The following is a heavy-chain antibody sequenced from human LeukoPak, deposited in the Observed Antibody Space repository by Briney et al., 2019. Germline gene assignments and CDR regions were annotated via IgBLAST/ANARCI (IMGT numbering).Heavy chain of an antibody. V-gene: IGHV1-46*01. D-gene: IGHD2-15*01. CDR1: GYSFTTYH. CDR3: ARDPVVVIGAISFYYNYMDV. CDR2: INPSAGST. Sequence: ASVKVSCKASGYSFTTYHIHWVRQAPGQGLEWMGIINPSAGSTIYAQKFQGRLTMTRDMSTSTVYMELSSLRSEDTAVYYCARDPVVVIGAISFYYNYMDVWGKGTTVTVSS. J-gene: IGHJ6*03.